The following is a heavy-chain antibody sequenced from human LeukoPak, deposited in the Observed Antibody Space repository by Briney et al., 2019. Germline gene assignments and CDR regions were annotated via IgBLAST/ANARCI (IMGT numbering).Heavy chain of an antibody. D-gene: IGHD1-26*01. CDR1: GFTFNIYA. V-gene: IGHV3-30-3*01. CDR3: ARTMYSTGSSDFDY. J-gene: IGHJ4*02. CDR2: ISYDGSKT. Sequence: GGSLRLSCAASGFTFNIYAMHWVRQAPGKGLEWVADISYDGSKTYYADSVKGRFTISRDNSKNTLYLQMNSLRAEDTALYYCARTMYSTGSSDFDYWGQGTLVTVSS.